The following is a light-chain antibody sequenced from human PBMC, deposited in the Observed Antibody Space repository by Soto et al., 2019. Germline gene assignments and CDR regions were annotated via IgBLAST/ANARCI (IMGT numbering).Light chain of an antibody. V-gene: IGKV1-12*01. CDR3: QQRSNWPPIT. CDR1: QGISSW. J-gene: IGKJ5*01. Sequence: DVQMTQSPSSVSASVGDRVTITCRASQGISSWLAWYQQKPGKVPKLLIYAASILQSGVPSRLSGSGSGTDFTLTISSLEPEDFAVYYCQQRSNWPPITFGQGTRLEIK. CDR2: AAS.